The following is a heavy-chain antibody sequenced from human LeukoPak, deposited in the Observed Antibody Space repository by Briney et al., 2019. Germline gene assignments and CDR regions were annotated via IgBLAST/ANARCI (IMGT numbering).Heavy chain of an antibody. CDR1: GGSISSGDYD. D-gene: IGHD2-15*01. J-gene: IGHJ4*02. Sequence: SQTLSLTCTVSGGSISSGDYDWSWIRQPPGKGLEWIGYIYYSGSTYYNPSLKSRVTISVDTSKNQFSLKLSSVTAADTAVYYCARGYCSGGSCYFDYWGQGTLVTVSS. CDR3: ARGYCSGGSCYFDY. CDR2: IYYSGST. V-gene: IGHV4-30-4*01.